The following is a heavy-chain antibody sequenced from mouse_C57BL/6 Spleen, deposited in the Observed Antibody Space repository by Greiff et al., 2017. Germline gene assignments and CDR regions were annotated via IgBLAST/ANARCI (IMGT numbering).Heavy chain of an antibody. V-gene: IGHV1-15*01. CDR3: TGADLLGDY. J-gene: IGHJ2*01. CDR2: IDPETGGT. Sequence: VQLQQSGAELVRPGASVTLSCKASGYTFTDSEMPWVKQTPVHGLEWIGAIDPETGGTAYKQKFKGKAILTADKSSSTAYMELRSLTSEDSAGYYCTGADLLGDYWGQGTTLTVSS. D-gene: IGHD1-1*01. CDR1: GYTFTDSE.